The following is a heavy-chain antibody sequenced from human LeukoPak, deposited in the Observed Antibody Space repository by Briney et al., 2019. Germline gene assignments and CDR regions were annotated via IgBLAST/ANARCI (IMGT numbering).Heavy chain of an antibody. CDR2: INHSGST. CDR1: GGSISSYY. V-gene: IGHV4-34*01. CDR3: ARHNDLLWFGDYSIDY. J-gene: IGHJ4*02. D-gene: IGHD3-10*01. Sequence: SETLSLTCTVSGGSISSYYWSWIRQPPGKGLEWIGEINHSGSTNYNPSLKSRVTISVDTSKNQFSLKLSSVTAADTAVYYCARHNDLLWFGDYSIDYWGQGTLVTVSS.